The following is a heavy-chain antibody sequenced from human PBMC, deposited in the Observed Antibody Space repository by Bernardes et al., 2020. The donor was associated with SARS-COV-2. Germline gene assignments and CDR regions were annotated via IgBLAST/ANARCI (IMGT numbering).Heavy chain of an antibody. V-gene: IGHV4-39*01. Sequence: SETLSLTCTVSGGSISSSSYFWGWIRQPPGKGLEWIGSIYYSGSTYYNPSLKSRVTISVDTSKNQFSLKLSSVTAADTAVYYCSRHRYIVVVAATRAYYYYGMDVCGQGTTVTVSS. CDR3: SRHRYIVVVAATRAYYYYGMDV. D-gene: IGHD2-15*01. CDR1: GGSISSSSYF. CDR2: IYYSGST. J-gene: IGHJ6*02.